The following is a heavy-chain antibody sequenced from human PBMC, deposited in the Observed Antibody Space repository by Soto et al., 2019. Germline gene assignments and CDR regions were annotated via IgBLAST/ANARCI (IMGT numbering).Heavy chain of an antibody. CDR1: EFSLSTSGVG. J-gene: IGHJ6*02. CDR2: IYWDDDK. Sequence: QITLKESGPTLVKPTQTRTLNCTFSEFSLSTSGVGVAWSRKPPGKALEWLALIYWDDDKRYRPSLESRLTITKDTSKNQVVLTMTNMDSVDTATYYCAYLPCSGGSCYWFSFSGMDVWGQGTTVTVSS. CDR3: AYLPCSGGSCYWFSFSGMDV. V-gene: IGHV2-5*02. D-gene: IGHD2-15*01.